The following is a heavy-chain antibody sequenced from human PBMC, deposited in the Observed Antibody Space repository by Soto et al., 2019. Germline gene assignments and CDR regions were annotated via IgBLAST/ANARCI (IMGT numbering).Heavy chain of an antibody. CDR2: ISASGGSI. CDR3: AKSIYCNGANCVCDY. J-gene: IGHJ4*02. CDR1: GFTFSSYT. V-gene: IGHV3-23*01. D-gene: IGHD2-15*01. Sequence: EVQLLESGGGLVQPGGSLRLSCAASGFTFSSYTMTWVRQAPGKGLEWVSSISASGGSIDYADSVKGRFTISRDNSKNTLYLQMNRLRAEDTAVYYCAKSIYCNGANCVCDYWGQGTLVTVSS.